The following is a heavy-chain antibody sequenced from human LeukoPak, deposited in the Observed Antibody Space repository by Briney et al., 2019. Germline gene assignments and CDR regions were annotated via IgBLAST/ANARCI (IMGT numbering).Heavy chain of an antibody. CDR1: GGSISSYY. Sequence: SETLSLTCTVSGGSISSYYWSWIRQPPGKGLEWIGYIYYSGSTNYNPSLKSRVTKSVDTSKNQFSLKLSSVTAADTAGYYCARLSYYDSSGYYYDAFDIWGQGTMVTVSS. CDR2: IYYSGST. D-gene: IGHD3-22*01. J-gene: IGHJ3*02. V-gene: IGHV4-59*01. CDR3: ARLSYYDSSGYYYDAFDI.